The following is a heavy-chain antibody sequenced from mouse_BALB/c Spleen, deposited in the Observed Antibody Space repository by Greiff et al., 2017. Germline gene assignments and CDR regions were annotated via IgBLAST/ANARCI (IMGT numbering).Heavy chain of an antibody. J-gene: IGHJ4*01. Sequence: DVKLVESGGGLVQPGGSRKLSCAASGFTFSSFGMHWVRQVPEKGLEWVAYISNCSSTSFYANKLKGRSTLSRDNSKNTLFLQLTSLRSEDTAMYYCARGCTYYAMDYWGQGTSVTVSS. D-gene: IGHD5-1*01. CDR1: GFTFSSFG. CDR3: ARGCTYYAMDY. CDR2: ISNCSSTS. V-gene: IGHV5-17*02.